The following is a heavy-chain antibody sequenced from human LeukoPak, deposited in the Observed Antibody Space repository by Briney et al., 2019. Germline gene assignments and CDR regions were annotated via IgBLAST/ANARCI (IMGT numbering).Heavy chain of an antibody. D-gene: IGHD2-2*01. Sequence: SETLSLTCTVSGGSISSANHCWSWIRQPPGKGLEWIGYIYHSGSTYYNPSLKSRVTISVDRSKNQFSLKLSSVTAADTAVYYCARGYCSSTSCWFDPWGQGTLVTVSS. CDR3: ARGYCSSTSCWFDP. J-gene: IGHJ5*02. CDR1: GGSISSANHC. V-gene: IGHV4-30-2*01. CDR2: IYHSGST.